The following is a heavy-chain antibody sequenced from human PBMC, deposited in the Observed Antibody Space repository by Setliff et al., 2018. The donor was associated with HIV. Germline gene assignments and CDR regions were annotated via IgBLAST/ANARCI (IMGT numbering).Heavy chain of an antibody. CDR2: VIPVFGTG. D-gene: IGHD3-3*01. CDR3: ARVPSPFVQEGYFDD. V-gene: IGHV1-69*05. J-gene: IGHJ4*01. Sequence: EASVKVSCKVSGGTFSDYAVTWVRQAPGQGLEWMGGVIPVFGTGNYAQKFQGRVTITTDESTRTAYMELRSLRSEDTAVYYCARVPSPFVQEGYFDDWGQGTLVTVSS. CDR1: GGTFSDYA.